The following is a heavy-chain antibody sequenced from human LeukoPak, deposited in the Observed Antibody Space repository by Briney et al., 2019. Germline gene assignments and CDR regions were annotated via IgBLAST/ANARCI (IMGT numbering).Heavy chain of an antibody. J-gene: IGHJ4*02. CDR2: ISSSSTYI. CDR1: GFTLSTYT. CDR3: ARGIAESYDILTGYYGGFDC. D-gene: IGHD3-9*01. Sequence: QPGGSLRLSCAASGFTLSTYTMNWVRQAPGKGLEWVSSISSSSTYIYDADSVKGRFTISRDNAKNSVYLQMNSLRAEDTAVYYCARGIAESYDILTGYYGGFDCWGQGALVTVSS. V-gene: IGHV3-21*01.